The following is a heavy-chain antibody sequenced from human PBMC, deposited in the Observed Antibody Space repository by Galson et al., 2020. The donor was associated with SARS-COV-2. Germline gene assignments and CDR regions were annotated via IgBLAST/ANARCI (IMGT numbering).Heavy chain of an antibody. CDR1: GFTFDDYA. CDR3: ASSMTTVTLGLVGYYGMDV. J-gene: IGHJ6*02. Sequence: GGSLRLSCAASGFTFDDYAMHWVRQAPGKGLEWVSGISWNSGSIGYADSVKGRFTISRDNAKNSLYLQMNSLRAEDTALYYCASSMTTVTLGLVGYYGMDVWGQGTTVTVSS. D-gene: IGHD4-17*01. CDR2: ISWNSGSI. V-gene: IGHV3-9*01.